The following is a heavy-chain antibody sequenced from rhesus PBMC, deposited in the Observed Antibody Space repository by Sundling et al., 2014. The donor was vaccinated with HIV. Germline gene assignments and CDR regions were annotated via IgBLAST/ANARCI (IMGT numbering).Heavy chain of an antibody. D-gene: IGHD3-16*01. V-gene: IGHV3-103*01. J-gene: IGHJ6*01. Sequence: EVQLVESGGGLAKPGGSLRLSCAASGFTFSNYAMYWVRQAPGKGLEWVSGISSGGNTYYADSVKGRFTISRDNSKNTLSLQMNSLRPEDTAVYYCAKDVTIVVVQYGLDSWGQGVVVTVSS. CDR3: AKDVTIVVVQYGLDS. CDR1: GFTFSNYA. CDR2: ISSGGNT.